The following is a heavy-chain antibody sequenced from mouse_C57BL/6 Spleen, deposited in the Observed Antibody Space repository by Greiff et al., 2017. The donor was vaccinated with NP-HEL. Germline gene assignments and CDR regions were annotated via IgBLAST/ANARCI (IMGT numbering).Heavy chain of an antibody. V-gene: IGHV14-3*01. CDR3: ASMMVTPQYFDV. Sequence: VQLQQSVAELVRPGASVKLSCTASGFNIKNTYMHWVKQRPDQGLEWIGRIDPANGNTKYAPQFQGKATITADTSANTAYLQLSSLTSEDTAIYYCASMMVTPQYFDVWGTGTTVTVSS. CDR2: IDPANGNT. D-gene: IGHD2-3*01. J-gene: IGHJ1*03. CDR1: GFNIKNTY.